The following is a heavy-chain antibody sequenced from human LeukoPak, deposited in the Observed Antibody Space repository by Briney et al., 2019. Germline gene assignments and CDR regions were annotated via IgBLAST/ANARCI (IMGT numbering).Heavy chain of an antibody. J-gene: IGHJ3*01. CDR3: AKDLRSGQYGAYDV. CDR1: GFTVSTCA. D-gene: IGHD3-3*01. Sequence: AGGSLRLSCVASGFTVSTCAMSWVRQAPGKGPEWVSAISGPGGSTYYADSVKGRATISRDNSKNVLYLQMSSLRAEDTAVYYCAKDLRSGQYGAYDVWGQGTMVTVSS. CDR2: ISGPGGST. V-gene: IGHV3-23*01.